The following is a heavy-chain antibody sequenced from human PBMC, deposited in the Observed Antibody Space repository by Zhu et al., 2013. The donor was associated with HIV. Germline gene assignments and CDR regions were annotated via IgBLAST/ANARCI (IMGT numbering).Heavy chain of an antibody. CDR3: ARDKRDDFWTGYYAGYFDY. Sequence: EVKLVESGGGLVQPGRSLRLSCAASGFTFNDHAIHWVRQVPGKGLEWVSGINWNSVNIAYADSVRGRFTISRDNAKNSLYLQMYSLRPEDTAIYYCARDKRDDFWTGYYAGYFDYWGQGNLVTVSS. V-gene: IGHV3-9*01. D-gene: IGHD3-3*01. CDR1: GFTFNDHA. CDR2: INWNSVNI. J-gene: IGHJ4*02.